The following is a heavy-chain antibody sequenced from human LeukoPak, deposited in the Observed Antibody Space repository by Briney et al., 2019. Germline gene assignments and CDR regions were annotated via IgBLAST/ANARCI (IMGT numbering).Heavy chain of an antibody. V-gene: IGHV1-8*01. CDR3: ARSGGDCSGGSCYYYYGMDV. Sequence: ASVEVSCKASGYTFTSYDINWVRQATGQGLEWMGWMNPNSGNTGYAQKFQGRVTMTRNTSISTAYMELSSLRSEDTAVYYCARSGGDCSGGSCYYYYGMDVWGQGTTVTVSS. CDR1: GYTFTSYD. CDR2: MNPNSGNT. D-gene: IGHD2-15*01. J-gene: IGHJ6*02.